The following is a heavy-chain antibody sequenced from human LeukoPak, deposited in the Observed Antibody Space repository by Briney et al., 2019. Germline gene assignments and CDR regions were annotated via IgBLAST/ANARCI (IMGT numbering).Heavy chain of an antibody. Sequence: GRSLRLSCVASGFTFDAYAMHWVRQAPGEGREWVSGISWNSGSIGYADSVKGRFTISRDNAKNSLYLQMNSLRAEDTALYYCAKEGAGDAFDIWGQGTMVTVSS. V-gene: IGHV3-9*01. CDR3: AKEGAGDAFDI. J-gene: IGHJ3*02. CDR1: GFTFDAYA. CDR2: ISWNSGSI.